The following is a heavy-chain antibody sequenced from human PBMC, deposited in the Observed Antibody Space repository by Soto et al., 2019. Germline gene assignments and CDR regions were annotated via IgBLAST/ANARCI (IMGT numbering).Heavy chain of an antibody. D-gene: IGHD1-20*01. J-gene: IGHJ4*02. CDR3: AKGRDNWNPWFCLN. CDR2: ISYDGSHT. CDR1: GFTFSIYG. Sequence: QVQLVESGGGVVQPGRSLRLSCAVSGFTFSIYGMLWVRQAPGKGLEWVALISYDGSHTDYADSVKGRFTISRDDSNNTLYLQMNRLRVEDTAVYYCAKGRDNWNPWFCLNWGQGTLVTVSS. V-gene: IGHV3-30*18.